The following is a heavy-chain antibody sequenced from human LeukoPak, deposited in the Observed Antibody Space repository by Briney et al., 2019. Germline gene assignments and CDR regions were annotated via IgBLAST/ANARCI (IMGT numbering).Heavy chain of an antibody. D-gene: IGHD4-17*01. V-gene: IGHV4-4*07. CDR2: IHTSGST. CDR1: GGSISSYY. J-gene: IGHJ4*02. CDR3: ARHRSAYGDFLSPFDY. Sequence: SETLSLTCTVSGGSISSYYWSWIRQPAGKGLEWIGRIHTSGSTNYNPSLKSRVTMSVDTSKNQFSLKLSSVTAADTTVYYCARHRSAYGDFLSPFDYWGQGTLVTVSS.